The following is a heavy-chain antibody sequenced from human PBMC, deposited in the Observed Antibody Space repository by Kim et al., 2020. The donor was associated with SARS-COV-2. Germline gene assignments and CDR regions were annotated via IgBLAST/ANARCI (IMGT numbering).Heavy chain of an antibody. CDR2: INHSGST. V-gene: IGHV4-34*01. CDR3: ARGRLLERFLEWLSNYYYYYGMDV. D-gene: IGHD3-3*01. J-gene: IGHJ6*02. Sequence: SETLSLTCAVYGGSFSGYYWSWIRQPPGKGLEWIGEINHSGSTNYNPSLKSRVTISEDTSKNQFSLKLSSVTAADTAVYYCARGRLLERFLEWLSNYYYYYGMDVWGQGTTVTVSS. CDR1: GGSFSGYY.